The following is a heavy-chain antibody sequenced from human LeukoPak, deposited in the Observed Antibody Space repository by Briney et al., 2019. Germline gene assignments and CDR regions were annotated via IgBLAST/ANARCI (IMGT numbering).Heavy chain of an antibody. CDR3: ARQVDKTMALPDF. D-gene: IGHD4/OR15-4a*01. J-gene: IGHJ4*02. CDR2: ISGYNGNT. V-gene: IGHV1-18*04. CDR1: TYIFFTHG. Sequence: GASVNVSFMPSTYIFFTHGITWVRQAPGQGLEWMGWISGYNGNTNYAQKLQDRVTMTIDTSTNTAYLELRSLRSDDTAVYYCARQVDKTMALPDFWGRGTLVTVSS.